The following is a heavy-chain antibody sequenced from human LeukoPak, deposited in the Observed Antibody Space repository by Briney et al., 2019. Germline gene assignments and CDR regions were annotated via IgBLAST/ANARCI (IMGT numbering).Heavy chain of an antibody. CDR2: ISYDGSNK. D-gene: IGHD6-13*01. CDR1: GFTFSSYA. V-gene: IGHV3-30-3*01. CDR3: AREGIAAAGKAEYFQH. Sequence: GGSLRLSCAASGFTFSSYAMHWVRQAPGKGLEWVAVISYDGSNKYYADSVKGRFTISRDSSKNTLYLQMNSLRAEDTAVYYCAREGIAAAGKAEYFQHWGQGTLVTVSS. J-gene: IGHJ1*01.